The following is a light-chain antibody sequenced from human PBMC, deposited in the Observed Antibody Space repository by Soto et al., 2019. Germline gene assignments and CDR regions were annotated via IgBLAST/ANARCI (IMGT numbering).Light chain of an antibody. CDR1: SSDVGRYNL. Sequence: QSVLTQPPSASGSPGQSVTISCPGTSSDVGRYNLVSWYQQHPGKAPKLLIHEVYKRPSGVPDRFSGSKSGNTASLTVSGLQGEDEADYYCSSFAGSNILFGTGTKVTVL. J-gene: IGLJ1*01. V-gene: IGLV2-8*01. CDR2: EVY. CDR3: SSFAGSNIL.